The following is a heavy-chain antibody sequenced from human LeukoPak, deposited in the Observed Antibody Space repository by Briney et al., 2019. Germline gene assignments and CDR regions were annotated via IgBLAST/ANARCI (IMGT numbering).Heavy chain of an antibody. J-gene: IGHJ4*02. D-gene: IGHD1-7*01. CDR3: ARARNWNYQTPFDY. CDR2: ISYDENNQ. V-gene: IGHV3-30-3*01. Sequence: PGGSLRLSCAASGFTFSSYAMHWVRQAPGRGPEWVAVISYDENNQYYTDSVKGRFTISRDNSKNTLFLQMSSLRAEDTALYYCARARNWNYQTPFDYWGQGTLVTVSS. CDR1: GFTFSSYA.